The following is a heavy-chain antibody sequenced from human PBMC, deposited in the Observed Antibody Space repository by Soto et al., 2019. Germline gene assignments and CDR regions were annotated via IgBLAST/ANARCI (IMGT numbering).Heavy chain of an antibody. CDR3: ARDKGSRDCSGGSCYFRNYYYYGMDV. CDR1: GFTFSDGY. D-gene: IGHD2-15*01. V-gene: IGHV3-21*01. CDR2: ISSSSSYI. J-gene: IGHJ6*02. Sequence: PGGSVRLSGAAAGFTFSDGYMSWVRQAPGKGLEWVSSISSSSSYIYYADSVKGRFTISRDNAKNSLYLQMNSLRAEDTAVYYCARDKGSRDCSGGSCYFRNYYYYGMDVWGQGTTVTVSS.